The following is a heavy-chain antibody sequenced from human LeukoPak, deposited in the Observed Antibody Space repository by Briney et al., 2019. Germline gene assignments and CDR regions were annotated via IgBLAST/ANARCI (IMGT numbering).Heavy chain of an antibody. Sequence: GGSLRLSCAASGFTFSDYYMSWIRQAPGKGLEWVSYISSSSSYIYYADSVKGRFTISRDNAKNSLYLQMNSLRAEDTAVYYCARDKYGDYEGDYFDYWGQGTLVTVSS. CDR1: GFTFSDYY. CDR2: ISSSSSYI. V-gene: IGHV3-11*06. D-gene: IGHD4-17*01. CDR3: ARDKYGDYEGDYFDY. J-gene: IGHJ4*02.